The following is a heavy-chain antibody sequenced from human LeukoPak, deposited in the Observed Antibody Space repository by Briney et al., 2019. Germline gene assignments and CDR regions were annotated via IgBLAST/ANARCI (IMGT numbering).Heavy chain of an antibody. V-gene: IGHV4-38-2*02. CDR3: ARRHGNYYMDV. CDR2: IYYSGTT. J-gene: IGHJ6*03. CDR1: GYSISGGYY. Sequence: SGTLSLTCTVSGYSISGGYYWGWIRQPPGKGLEWIGSIYYSGTTYYNPSLKSRVTISVDTSKNQFSLKLDSVTAADTAVYYCARRHGNYYMDVWGKGTTVTVSS.